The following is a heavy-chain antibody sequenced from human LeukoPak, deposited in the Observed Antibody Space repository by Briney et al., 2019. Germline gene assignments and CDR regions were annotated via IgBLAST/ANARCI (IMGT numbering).Heavy chain of an antibody. CDR1: GYTFTNYG. J-gene: IGHJ4*02. Sequence: ASVEVSCKASGYTFTNYGITWMRQAPGQGLEWMGWINTYNGNTNYAQKLQGRVTITTDTSTSTAYMEQRSLRSDDTAVFYCARDLVDGVGAPGAYWGQGALVTVSS. CDR3: ARDLVDGVGAPGAY. CDR2: INTYNGNT. V-gene: IGHV1-18*01. D-gene: IGHD1-26*01.